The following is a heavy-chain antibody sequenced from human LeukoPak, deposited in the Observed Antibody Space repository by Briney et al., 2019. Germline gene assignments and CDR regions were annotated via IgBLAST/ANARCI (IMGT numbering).Heavy chain of an antibody. CDR1: GFTFSSYS. V-gene: IGHV3-21*01. CDR3: AREHSSGYGY. CDR2: ISSSSSYI. J-gene: IGHJ4*02. Sequence: GGSLRLSCAASGFTFSSYSMNWVRQAPGKGLEWVSSISSSSSYIYCADSVKGRFTISRDNAKNSLYLQMNSLRAEDTAVYYCAREHSSGYGYWGQGTLVTVSS. D-gene: IGHD6-19*01.